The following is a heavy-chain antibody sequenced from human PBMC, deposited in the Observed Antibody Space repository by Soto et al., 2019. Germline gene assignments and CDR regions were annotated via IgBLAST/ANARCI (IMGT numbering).Heavy chain of an antibody. CDR2: IYYSGST. CDR3: AIRILTGSAMWGDYYYGMDV. Sequence: SETLSLTCTVSGGSISSSSYYWGWIRQPPGKGLEWIGSIYYSGSTYYNPSLKSRVTISVDTSKNQFSLKLSSVTAADTAVYYCAIRILTGSAMWGDYYYGMDVWGQGTTVT. V-gene: IGHV4-39*01. D-gene: IGHD3-9*01. CDR1: GGSISSSSYY. J-gene: IGHJ6*02.